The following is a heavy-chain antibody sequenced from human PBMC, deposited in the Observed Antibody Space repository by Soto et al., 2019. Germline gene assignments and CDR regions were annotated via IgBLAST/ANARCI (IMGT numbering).Heavy chain of an antibody. D-gene: IGHD2-15*01. Sequence: ASVKVSCKVSGYTLTELSMHWVRQAPGKGLEWMGGFDPEDGETIYAQKFQGRVTMTEDTSTDTAYMELSSLRSEDTAVYYCATVSCSGGSCYGHWFDPWGQGTLVTVSS. J-gene: IGHJ5*02. CDR1: GYTLTELS. V-gene: IGHV1-24*01. CDR2: FDPEDGET. CDR3: ATVSCSGGSCYGHWFDP.